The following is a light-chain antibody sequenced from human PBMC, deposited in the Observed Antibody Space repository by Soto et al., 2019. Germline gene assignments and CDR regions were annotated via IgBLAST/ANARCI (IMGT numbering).Light chain of an antibody. CDR3: QQYDMLPYT. J-gene: IGKJ2*01. CDR1: QGISNY. Sequence: DLQMTQSPSSLSASVGDRVTITCQASQGISNYLNWYQQKPDQAPKRLVYDASNLETGVPSRFSGSASGTDFTFTIHSLQPEDLATYYCQQYDMLPYTFGQGTKVEI. V-gene: IGKV1-33*01. CDR2: DAS.